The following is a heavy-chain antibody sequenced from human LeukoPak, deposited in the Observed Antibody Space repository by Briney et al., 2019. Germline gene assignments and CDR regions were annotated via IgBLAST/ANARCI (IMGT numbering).Heavy chain of an antibody. CDR3: ARDPSYYDSTPGWPMDY. Sequence: SVKVSCKASGGTFSSYAISWVRQAPGQGLEWMGGIIPIFGTADYAQKFQGRVTITADESTSTAYMELSSLRSEDTAVYYCARDPSYYDSTPGWPMDYWGQGTLVTVSS. D-gene: IGHD3-22*01. V-gene: IGHV1-69*01. CDR1: GGTFSSYA. J-gene: IGHJ4*02. CDR2: IIPIFGTA.